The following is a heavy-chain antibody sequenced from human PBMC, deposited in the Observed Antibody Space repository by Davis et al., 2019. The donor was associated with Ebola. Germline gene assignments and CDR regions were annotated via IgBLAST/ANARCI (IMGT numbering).Heavy chain of an antibody. Sequence: PGGSLRLSCAASGFTFSNSWMNWVRQAPGKGLEWVSYISSSSNTIYYADSVKGRFTISRDNAKNSLYLQMNSLTDEDTAVYFCARDRIGDYDSSGYWDYWGQGTLVTVSS. CDR3: ARDRIGDYDSSGYWDY. D-gene: IGHD3-22*01. CDR2: ISSSSNTI. J-gene: IGHJ4*02. CDR1: GFTFSNSW. V-gene: IGHV3-48*02.